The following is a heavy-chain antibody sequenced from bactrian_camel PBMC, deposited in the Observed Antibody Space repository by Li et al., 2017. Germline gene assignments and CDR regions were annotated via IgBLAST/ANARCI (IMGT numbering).Heavy chain of an antibody. J-gene: IGHJ4*01. CDR3: AADRLRCHRWYDHEMDY. CDR2: IDREGAT. CDR1: GYPFGRLC. V-gene: IGHV3S55*01. D-gene: IGHD3*01. Sequence: QLVESGGGSVQAGGSLRLSCRASGYPFGRLCMAWFRQIPGKEREGIATIDREGATMYADSVKGRFTIARDKTRNTLYLQMNRLKPDDSAVYYCAADRLRCHRWYDHEMDYWGQGTQVTVS.